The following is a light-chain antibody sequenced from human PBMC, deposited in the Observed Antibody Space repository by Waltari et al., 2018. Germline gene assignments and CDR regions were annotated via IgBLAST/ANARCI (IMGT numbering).Light chain of an antibody. CDR2: QAS. CDR3: QQFNANSWT. J-gene: IGKJ1*01. CDR1: QSVTRW. V-gene: IGKV1-5*03. Sequence: DIQTTPSPSHLSASVGDRVTSTSRAGQSVTRWMAWYPQKPGKAPKLLIYQASTLESGVPSRFSGSSSGTQFTLTISSLQPDDFATYYCQQFNANSWTFGQGTKVEIQ.